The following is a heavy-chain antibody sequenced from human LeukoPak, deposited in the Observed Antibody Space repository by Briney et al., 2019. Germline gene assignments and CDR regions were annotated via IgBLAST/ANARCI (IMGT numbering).Heavy chain of an antibody. CDR3: ARMERGIAVDY. J-gene: IGHJ4*02. D-gene: IGHD6-13*01. Sequence: GGSLRLSCAAPGFTFSSYWMSWVRQAPGKGLEWVANIKQDGSEKYYVDSVKGRFTISRDNAKNSLYLQMNSLRAEDTAVYYCARMERGIAVDYWGQGTLVTVSS. V-gene: IGHV3-7*01. CDR1: GFTFSSYW. CDR2: IKQDGSEK.